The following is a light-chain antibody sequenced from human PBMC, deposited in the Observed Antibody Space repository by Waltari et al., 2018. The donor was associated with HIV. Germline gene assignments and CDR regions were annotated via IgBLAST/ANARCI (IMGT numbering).Light chain of an antibody. CDR1: SIDVGTYSL. CDR3: SSYTSFSTVR. V-gene: IGLV2-23*01. J-gene: IGLJ2*01. Sequence: QSALTQPASVSGSPGQSITISCTGTSIDVGTYSLVSWYQHHPGKAPKLMIYEGNKRASGVSNRFSGAKSGNTASLTIAGLQAEYEADYYCSSYTSFSTVRFGGGTNLTVL. CDR2: EGN.